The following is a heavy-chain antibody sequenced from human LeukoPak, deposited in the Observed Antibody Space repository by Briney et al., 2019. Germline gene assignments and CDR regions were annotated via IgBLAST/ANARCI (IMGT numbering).Heavy chain of an antibody. CDR1: GCTFTSYA. Sequence: GASVKVSCKASGCTFTSYAMHWARQAPGQRLEWMGWINAGNGNTKYSQKFQGRVTITRDTSASTAYMELSSLRSEDTAVYYCARGRKASSSWYGNYYFDYWGQGTLVTVSS. V-gene: IGHV1-3*01. CDR2: INAGNGNT. J-gene: IGHJ4*02. CDR3: ARGRKASSSWYGNYYFDY. D-gene: IGHD6-13*01.